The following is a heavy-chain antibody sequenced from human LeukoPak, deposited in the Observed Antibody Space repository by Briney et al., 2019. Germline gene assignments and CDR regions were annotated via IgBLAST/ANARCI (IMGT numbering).Heavy chain of an antibody. CDR3: ARSYYYGSGSYGMDV. V-gene: IGHV4-59*08. CDR1: GGSTSSYY. Sequence: PSETLSLTCTVSGGSTSSYYWSWIRQPPGKGLEWIGYIYYSGSTNYNPSLKSRVTISVDTPKNQFSLKLSAVTAADTAVYYCARSYYYGSGSYGMDVWGQGTTVTVSS. CDR2: IYYSGST. J-gene: IGHJ6*02. D-gene: IGHD3-10*01.